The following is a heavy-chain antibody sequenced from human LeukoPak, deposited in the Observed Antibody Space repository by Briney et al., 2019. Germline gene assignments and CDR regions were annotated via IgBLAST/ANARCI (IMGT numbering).Heavy chain of an antibody. V-gene: IGHV4-34*01. J-gene: IGHJ4*02. CDR2: INHSGST. CDR3: ARALYSSSSGVISDY. Sequence: PSETLSLTCAVYGGSFSGYYWSWIRQPPGKGLEWIGEINHSGSTNYNPSLKSRVTISVDTSKNQFSLKLSSVTAADTAVYYCARALYSSSSGVISDYWGQGTLVTVSS. D-gene: IGHD6-6*01. CDR1: GGSFSGYY.